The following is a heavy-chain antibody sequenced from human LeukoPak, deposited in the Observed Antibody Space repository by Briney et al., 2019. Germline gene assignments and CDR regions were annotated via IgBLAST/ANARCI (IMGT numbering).Heavy chain of an antibody. D-gene: IGHD6-6*01. V-gene: IGHV3-21*04. CDR1: DGSISSYS. CDR2: ISSSSSYI. J-gene: IGHJ3*02. CDR3: ARVTYSSSSMSVDGFDI. Sequence: ETLSLTCTVSDGSISSYSWNWIRQPPGKGLEWVSSISSSSSYIYYADPIKGRFTISRDNSKNTLYLQMNSLRAEDTAVYYCARVTYSSSSMSVDGFDIWGQGTMVTVSS.